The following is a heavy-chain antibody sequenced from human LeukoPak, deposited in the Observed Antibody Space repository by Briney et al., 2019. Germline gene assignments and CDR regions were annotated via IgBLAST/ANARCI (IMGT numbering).Heavy chain of an antibody. CDR1: GFTFSSYA. D-gene: IGHD3-10*01. V-gene: IGHV3-9*01. J-gene: IGHJ5*02. CDR3: AKTSGGYFGWFDP. Sequence: PGGSLRLSCAASGFTFSSYAMHWVRQAPGKGLEWVSGISWNSGSIGYADSVKGRFTISRDNAKNSLYLQMNSLRAEDTALYYCAKTSGGYFGWFDPWGQGTLVTVSS. CDR2: ISWNSGSI.